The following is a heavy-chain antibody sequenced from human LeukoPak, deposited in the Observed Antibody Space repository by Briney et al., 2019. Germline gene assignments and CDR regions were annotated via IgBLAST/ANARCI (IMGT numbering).Heavy chain of an antibody. V-gene: IGHV1-69*13. CDR2: IIPIFGTA. CDR1: EGTFSSYA. CDR3: ARVAATPRFSDFDY. J-gene: IGHJ4*02. Sequence: VASVKVSCKASEGTFSSYAISWVRQAPGQGLEWMGGIIPIFGTANYAQKFQGRVTITADESTSTAYMELSSLRSEDTAVYYCARVAATPRFSDFDYWGQGTLVTVSS. D-gene: IGHD2-15*01.